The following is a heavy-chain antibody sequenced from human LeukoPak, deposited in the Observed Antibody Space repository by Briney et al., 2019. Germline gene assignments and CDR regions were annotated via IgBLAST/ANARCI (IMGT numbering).Heavy chain of an antibody. CDR2: IHTDGSDA. CDR3: VRDLKGASYRNFDY. V-gene: IGHV3-74*03. Sequence: GGSLRLSCAASGFIFSNYVMPWFRKDPGGGLVWVSRIHTDGSDAAYADSVRGRFSVSRDNAKNTLFLQMNSLAAEDTAVYYCVRDLKGASYRNFDYWGQGTLVTVSS. D-gene: IGHD1-26*01. CDR1: GFIFSNYV. J-gene: IGHJ4*02.